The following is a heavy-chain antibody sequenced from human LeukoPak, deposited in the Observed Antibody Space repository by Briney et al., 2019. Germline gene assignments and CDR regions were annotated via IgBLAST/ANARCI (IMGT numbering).Heavy chain of an antibody. CDR1: GGSISSYF. CDR3: ARAPLPTEGSWFDP. Sequence: PSETLSLTFTVSGGSISSYFWSLVRPPPGKGLEWIAYIFYTGSTNYNPSLKSRVTISVDRSKKQVSLRLNSVTAADTAVYYCARAPLPTEGSWFDPWGQGTLVTVSS. D-gene: IGHD2-15*01. CDR2: IFYTGST. V-gene: IGHV4-59*01. J-gene: IGHJ5*02.